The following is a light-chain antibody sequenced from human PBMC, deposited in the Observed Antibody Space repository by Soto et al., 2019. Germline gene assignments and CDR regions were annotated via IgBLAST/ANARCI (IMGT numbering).Light chain of an antibody. CDR1: QSVSSSY. CDR2: GAS. J-gene: IGKJ1*01. CDR3: QQYGSSRT. Sequence: EIVLTQSPGTLSLPPGERATLSCRASQSVSSSYLAWYQQKPGQAPRLLIYGASSRATGIPDRFSGSGSGTDFTLTISRLEPEDFAVHYCQQYGSSRTFGQGTKVDIK. V-gene: IGKV3-20*01.